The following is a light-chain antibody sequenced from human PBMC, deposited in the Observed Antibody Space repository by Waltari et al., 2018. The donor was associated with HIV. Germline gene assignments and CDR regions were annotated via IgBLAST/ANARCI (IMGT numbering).Light chain of an antibody. CDR2: GVS. J-gene: IGLJ2*01. CDR3: TSYTSTPITTAVV. CDR1: RRDVVGHQSNF. V-gene: IGLV2-14*03. Sequence: QPALTQPASVSGSPGQSITISCTGTRRDVVGHQSNFVCCHQHHPGKVPTLLSYGVSNRPSGFSNRFSGSKSGSTASLTISGLQAEDEADYYCTSYTSTPITTAVVFGGGTKLTVL.